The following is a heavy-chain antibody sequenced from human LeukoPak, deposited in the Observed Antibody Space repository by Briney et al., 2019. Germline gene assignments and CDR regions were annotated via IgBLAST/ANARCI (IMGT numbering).Heavy chain of an antibody. Sequence: GGSLRLSCAASGFTFSNAWMSWVRQAPGKGLEWVCRIKSKTDGGTTDYAAPVKGRFTISRDDSKDTLYLQMNSLKTEGTAVYYCTSRDRTVAGDYWGQGTLVTVSS. J-gene: IGHJ4*02. CDR1: GFTFSNAW. V-gene: IGHV3-15*01. CDR3: TSRDRTVAGDY. CDR2: IKSKTDGGTT. D-gene: IGHD6-19*01.